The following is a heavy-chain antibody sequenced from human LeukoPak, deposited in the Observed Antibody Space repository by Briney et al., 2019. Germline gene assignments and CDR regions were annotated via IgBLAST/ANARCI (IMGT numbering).Heavy chain of an antibody. CDR2: IYYSGST. CDR3: ARGRGSGINWFDP. CDR1: GFTFNSYA. Sequence: LRLSCAASGFTFNSYAMSWVRQHPGKGLEWIGYIYYSGSTYYNPSLKSRVTISVDTSKNQFSLKLSSVTAADTAVYYCARGRGSGINWFDPWGQGTLVTVSS. D-gene: IGHD3-10*01. V-gene: IGHV4-31*02. J-gene: IGHJ5*02.